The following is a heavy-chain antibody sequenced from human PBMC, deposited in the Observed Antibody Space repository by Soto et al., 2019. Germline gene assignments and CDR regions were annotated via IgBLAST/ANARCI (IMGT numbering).Heavy chain of an antibody. V-gene: IGHV4-39*01. Sequence: SETLSLTCTVSGGSISSSSYYWGWIRQPPGKGLEWIGSIYYSGSTYYNPSLKSRVTISVDTSKNQFSLKLSSVTAADTAVYYCARPSGVRGPQGLFDYWGQGTLVTVSS. CDR3: ARPSGVRGPQGLFDY. J-gene: IGHJ4*02. CDR2: IYYSGST. CDR1: GGSISSSSYY. D-gene: IGHD3-10*01.